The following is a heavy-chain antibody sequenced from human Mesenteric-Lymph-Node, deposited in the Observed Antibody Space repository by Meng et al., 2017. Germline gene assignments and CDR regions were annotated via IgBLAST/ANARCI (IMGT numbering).Heavy chain of an antibody. J-gene: IGHJ5*01. Sequence: GESLMISCEASGFIFSNSWMSWVRQTPGKGLEWVAIINHDGGDQKYVDYVKGRFSIFRDNTRNSLHLQMNSLRVEDTAVYYCVRDFDNYDRSDYDNWFDSWGQGTPVTVSS. V-gene: IGHV3-7*01. CDR2: INHDGGDQ. CDR3: VRDFDNYDRSDYDNWFDS. D-gene: IGHD3-22*01. CDR1: GFIFSNSW.